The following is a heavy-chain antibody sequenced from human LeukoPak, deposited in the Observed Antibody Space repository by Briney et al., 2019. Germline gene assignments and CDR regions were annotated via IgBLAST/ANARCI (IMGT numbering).Heavy chain of an antibody. CDR1: GFTFSSYG. V-gene: IGHV3-30*18. CDR3: AKGIVLAY. D-gene: IGHD3-22*01. J-gene: IGHJ4*02. Sequence: GGSLRLSCAASGFTFSSYGMHWVRQAPGKGLEWVAVISYDGSNKYYADSVKGRFTISRDNSKNTLYLQMNSLRAEDTAVYYCAKGIVLAYWGQGTLVTVSS. CDR2: ISYDGSNK.